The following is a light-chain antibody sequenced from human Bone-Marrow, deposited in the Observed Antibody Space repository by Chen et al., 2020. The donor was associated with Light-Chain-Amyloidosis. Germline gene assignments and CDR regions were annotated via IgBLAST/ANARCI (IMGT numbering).Light chain of an antibody. CDR2: KDS. CDR1: ILAQHF. J-gene: IGLJ2*01. CDR3: QSADTNGVV. Sequence: HELTQPPSVSVSPGQTARITRSGNILAQHFAYWYQQKPGQAPVAVMFKDSERPSGIPERFSGSSSGTLVTLAISGVQAEDEADYYCQSADTNGVVFGGGTKLIVL. V-gene: IGLV3-25*03.